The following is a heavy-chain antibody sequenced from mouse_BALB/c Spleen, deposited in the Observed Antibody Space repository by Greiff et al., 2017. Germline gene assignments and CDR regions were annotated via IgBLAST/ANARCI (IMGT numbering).Heavy chain of an antibody. CDR1: GYTFTSYW. D-gene: IGHD1-1*01. J-gene: IGHJ2*01. CDR2: IYPGDGDT. Sequence: VKLVESGAELARPGASVKLYCKASGYTFTSYWMQWVKQRPGQGLEWIGAIYPGDGDTRYTQKFKGKATLTADKSSSTAYMQLSSLASEDSAVYYCARLVTTVVATDYWGQGTTLTVSS. V-gene: IGHV1-87*01. CDR3: ARLVTTVVATDY.